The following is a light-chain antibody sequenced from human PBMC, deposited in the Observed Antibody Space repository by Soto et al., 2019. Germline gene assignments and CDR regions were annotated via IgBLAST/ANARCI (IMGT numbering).Light chain of an antibody. J-gene: IGKJ2*01. V-gene: IGKV3-20*01. CDR1: QNVRSTY. CDR3: QQFGSSPPYT. Sequence: EVVLTQSPGTLSLSPGESATLSCRASQNVRSTYLAWYQQKHGQAPRLLIYGASNRAPGIPDKFSASGSGTDFSLTISGLESDDSAVYYCQQFGSSPPYTFGQGTKWEIK. CDR2: GAS.